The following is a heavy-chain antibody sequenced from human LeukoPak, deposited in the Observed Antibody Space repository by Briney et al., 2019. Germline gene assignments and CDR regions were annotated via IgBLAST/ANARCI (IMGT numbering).Heavy chain of an antibody. J-gene: IGHJ5*02. CDR1: GYTFINYR. CDR2: ISANRGNT. D-gene: IGHD3-3*01. CDR3: ASDRHYDASTVFDP. Sequence: GSVKVSCKASGYTFINYRISWVRQAPGQGLEWIGWISANRGNTKFAPKVQGRITMTTDTSTRTAYMELRSLRSDDTAIYYCASDRHYDASTVFDPWGQGTLVTVSS. V-gene: IGHV1-18*01.